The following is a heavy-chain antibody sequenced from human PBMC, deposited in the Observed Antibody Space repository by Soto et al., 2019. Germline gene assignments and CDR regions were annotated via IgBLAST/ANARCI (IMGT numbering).Heavy chain of an antibody. V-gene: IGHV3-9*01. CDR2: ISWEGGSV. D-gene: IGHD5-12*01. Sequence: DVQLVESGGGLVQPGRSLRLSCAASGFNFDDYAMHWVRQAPGKNMEWVSGISWEGGSVGYADSVKGRFTISRDNAKNXXYLEMNSLRSEDTALYYCARDHDEDFGYDLDYMNYWGQGTLVTVSS. CDR3: ARDHDEDFGYDLDYMNY. J-gene: IGHJ4*02. CDR1: GFNFDDYA.